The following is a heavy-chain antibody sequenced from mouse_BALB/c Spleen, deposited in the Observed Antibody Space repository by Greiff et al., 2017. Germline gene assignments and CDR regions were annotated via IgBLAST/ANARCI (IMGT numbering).Heavy chain of an antibody. D-gene: IGHD2-10*02. V-gene: IGHV3-6*02. Sequence: EVKLQESGPGLVKPSQSLSLTCSVTGYSITSGYYWNWIRQFPGNQLEWMGYISYDGSNNYNPSLKNRISITRDTSKNQFFLKLNSVTTEDTATYYCARGGYGNYFDYWGQGTTLTVSS. CDR2: ISYDGSN. J-gene: IGHJ2*01. CDR1: GYSITSGYY. CDR3: ARGGYGNYFDY.